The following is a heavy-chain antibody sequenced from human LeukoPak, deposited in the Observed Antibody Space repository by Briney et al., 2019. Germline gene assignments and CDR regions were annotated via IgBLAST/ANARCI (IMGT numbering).Heavy chain of an antibody. D-gene: IGHD3-10*01. CDR2: IIPIFGTA. CDR1: GGTFSSYA. Sequence: GASVKVSCKASGGTFSSYAISWVRQAPGQGLEWMGGIIPIFGTANYAQKFQGRVTITADESTSTAYMELSSLRSEDTAVYHCARDFLLWFGELPPSENWFDPWGQGTLVTVSS. J-gene: IGHJ5*02. CDR3: ARDFLLWFGELPPSENWFDP. V-gene: IGHV1-69*13.